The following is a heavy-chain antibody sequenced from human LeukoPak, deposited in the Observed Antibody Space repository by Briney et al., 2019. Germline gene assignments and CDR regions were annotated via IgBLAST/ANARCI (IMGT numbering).Heavy chain of an antibody. CDR1: GGSFSGYY. CDR3: ARGSSIVGAIDY. V-gene: IGHV4-34*01. J-gene: IGHJ4*02. CDR2: INHSGST. D-gene: IGHD1-26*01. Sequence: SETLSLTCAVYGGSFSGYYWSWIRQPPGKGLEWIGEINHSGSTNYNPSLKSRVTISVDTSKNQLSLKLSSVTAADTAVYYCARGSSIVGAIDYWGQGTLVTVSS.